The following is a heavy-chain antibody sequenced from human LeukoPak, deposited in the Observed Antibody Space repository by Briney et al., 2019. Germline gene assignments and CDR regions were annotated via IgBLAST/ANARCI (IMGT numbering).Heavy chain of an antibody. D-gene: IGHD3-22*01. J-gene: IGHJ5*02. CDR1: GFTFSSYA. Sequence: SGGSLRLSCAASGFTFSSYAMSWVRQAPGKGLEWVSAISGSGGSTYYADSVKGRFTISRDNSKNTLYLQMNSLRAEDTAVYYCAKDYSSPDYYDTPNWFDPWGQGTLVTVSS. CDR3: AKDYSSPDYYDTPNWFDP. CDR2: ISGSGGST. V-gene: IGHV3-23*01.